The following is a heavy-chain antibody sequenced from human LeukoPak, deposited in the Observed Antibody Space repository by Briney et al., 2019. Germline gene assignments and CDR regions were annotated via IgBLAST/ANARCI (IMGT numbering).Heavy chain of an antibody. CDR1: GFTFSSYG. V-gene: IGHV3-30*02. CDR3: ARSVGKVGHYYYYGMDV. J-gene: IGHJ6*02. Sequence: GGSLRLSCAASGFTFSSYGMHWVRQAPGKGLEWVAFIRYDGSNKYYADSVKGRFTISRDNSKNTLYLQMNSLRAEDTAVYYCARSVGKVGHYYYYGMDVWGQGTTVTVSS. CDR2: IRYDGSNK. D-gene: IGHD5/OR15-5a*01.